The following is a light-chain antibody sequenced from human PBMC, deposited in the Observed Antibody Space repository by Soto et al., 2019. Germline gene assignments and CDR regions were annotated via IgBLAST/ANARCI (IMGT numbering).Light chain of an antibody. CDR3: QQLDTFLLT. CDR1: HDISIY. CDR2: AAS. Sequence: TQLTQSPSSLSASVGDRVTITCRASHDISIYLGWYQQKPGKAPKLLIYAASTLQSGVPSRFSGSGSGTDFTLTITSLQPEDFATYYCQQLDTFLLTFGGGTKVEIK. J-gene: IGKJ4*01. V-gene: IGKV1-9*01.